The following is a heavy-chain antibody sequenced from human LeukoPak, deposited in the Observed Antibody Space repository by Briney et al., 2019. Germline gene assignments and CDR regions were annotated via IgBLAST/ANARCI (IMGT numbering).Heavy chain of an antibody. Sequence: SETLSLTCTVSGGSISSSSYYWGWIRQPPGKGLEWIGSIYYSGSTYYNPSLKSRVTISVDTSKNQFSLKLSSVTAADTAVYYCARSIVGATLDYWGQGTLVTVSS. CDR2: IYYSGST. J-gene: IGHJ4*02. CDR3: ARSIVGATLDY. D-gene: IGHD1-26*01. CDR1: GGSISSSSYY. V-gene: IGHV4-39*07.